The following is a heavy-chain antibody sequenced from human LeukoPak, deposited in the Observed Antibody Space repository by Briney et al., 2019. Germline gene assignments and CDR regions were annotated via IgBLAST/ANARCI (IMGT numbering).Heavy chain of an antibody. D-gene: IGHD2-2*01. CDR1: GFTFSSYG. V-gene: IGHV3-30*02. CDR2: IRYDGSNK. J-gene: IGHJ6*03. CDR3: AKVWVPAATKTYYYYMDV. Sequence: PGGSLRLSCAASGFTFSSYGMHWVRQAPGKGLEWVAFIRYDGSNKYYADSVKGRFTISRDNSKNTLYLQMNSLRAEDTAVYYCAKVWVPAATKTYYYYMDVWGKGTTVTISS.